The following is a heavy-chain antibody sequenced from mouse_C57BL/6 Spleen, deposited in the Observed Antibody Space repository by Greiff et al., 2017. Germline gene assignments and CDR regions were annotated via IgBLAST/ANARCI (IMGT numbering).Heavy chain of an antibody. D-gene: IGHD1-1*01. J-gene: IGHJ2*01. V-gene: IGHV1-64*01. CDR2: IHPNSGST. CDR1: GYTFTSYW. Sequence: QVQLQQPGAELVKPGASVKLSCKASGYTFTSYWMHWVKQRPGQGLEWIGMIHPNSGSTNYNEKFKSKATLTVDKSSSTAYMQLSSLTSEDSAVYYCARGGDGSRPYFDYWGQGTTLTVSS. CDR3: ARGGDGSRPYFDY.